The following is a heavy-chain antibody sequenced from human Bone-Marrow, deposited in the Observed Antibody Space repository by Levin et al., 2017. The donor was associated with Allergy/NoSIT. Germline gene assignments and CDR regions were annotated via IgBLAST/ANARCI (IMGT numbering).Heavy chain of an antibody. CDR3: AKDTPPYYYDRSGDFLDY. CDR2: ISGSGRST. D-gene: IGHD3-22*01. CDR1: GFTFENYA. J-gene: IGHJ4*02. Sequence: GGSLRLSCAASGFTFENYAMSWVRQPPGRGLEWVSAISGSGRSTYYADSVKGRFTISRDNFKNTLFLKMNSLRAEEKAVYYCAKDTPPYYYDRSGDFLDYWGQGTLVTVSS. V-gene: IGHV3-23*01.